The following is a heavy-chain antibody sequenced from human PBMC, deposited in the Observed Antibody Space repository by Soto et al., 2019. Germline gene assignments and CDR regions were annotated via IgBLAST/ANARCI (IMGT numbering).Heavy chain of an antibody. CDR3: ARGLRSYYYYGMDV. CDR2: IYYSGST. V-gene: IGHV4-30-4*01. Sequence: SETLSLTCTVSGGSISSGDYYWSWIRQPPGKGLEWIGYIYYSGSTYYNPSLKSRVTISVDTSKNQFSLKLSSVTAADTAVYYCARGLRSYYYYGMDVWGQGTTVTVSS. J-gene: IGHJ6*01. CDR1: GGSISSGDYY.